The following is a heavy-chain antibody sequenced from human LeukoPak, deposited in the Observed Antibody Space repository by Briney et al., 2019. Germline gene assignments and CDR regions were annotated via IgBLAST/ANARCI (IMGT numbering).Heavy chain of an antibody. CDR3: AREPTTVSPPG. V-gene: IGHV3-72*01. Sequence: GGSPRLSCAASGFTLSDHYMDWVRQAPGKGLEWVGRTRNKANSYSTEYAASVKGRFTISRDESKNSLYLQMNSLRAEDAAVYYCAREPTTVSPPGWGQGTLVTVSS. J-gene: IGHJ4*02. CDR1: GFTLSDHY. D-gene: IGHD4-11*01. CDR2: TRNKANSYST.